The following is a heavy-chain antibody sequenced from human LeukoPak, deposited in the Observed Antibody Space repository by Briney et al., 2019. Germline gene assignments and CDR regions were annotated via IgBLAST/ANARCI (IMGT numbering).Heavy chain of an antibody. D-gene: IGHD2-2*01. CDR3: ARQLLLDNWFDP. J-gene: IGHJ5*02. Sequence: ASVKVSCKASGYTFTSYGISWVRQAPGQGLEWMGWISAYNGNTNYAQKLQGRVTMTTDTSTSTAYVELRSLRSDDTAVYYCARQLLLDNWFDPWGQGTLVTVSS. CDR1: GYTFTSYG. CDR2: ISAYNGNT. V-gene: IGHV1-18*01.